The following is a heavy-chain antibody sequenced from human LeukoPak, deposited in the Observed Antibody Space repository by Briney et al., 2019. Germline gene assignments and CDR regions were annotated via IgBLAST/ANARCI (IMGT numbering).Heavy chain of an antibody. Sequence: ASVKVSCKASGGTFSSYAISWVRQAPGQGLEWMGGIIPIFGTANYAQKFQGRVTITADKSTSTAYMELSSLRSEDTAVYYCARVRYSSSWYPQNQEKDAFDIWGQGTMVTVSS. CDR1: GGTFSSYA. V-gene: IGHV1-69*06. CDR3: ARVRYSSSWYPQNQEKDAFDI. J-gene: IGHJ3*02. CDR2: IIPIFGTA. D-gene: IGHD6-13*01.